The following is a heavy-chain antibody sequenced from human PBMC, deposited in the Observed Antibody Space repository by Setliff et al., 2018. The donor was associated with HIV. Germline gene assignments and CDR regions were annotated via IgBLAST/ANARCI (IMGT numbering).Heavy chain of an antibody. V-gene: IGHV1-69*13. CDR3: TRGRGIIGALVY. CDR2: IIPIFSTS. CDR1: GSTFTSYA. J-gene: IGHJ4*02. D-gene: IGHD2-21*01. Sequence: ASVKVSCKASGSTFTSYAINWVRQAPGQGLEWMGGIIPIFSTSNYAQRFQGRATITADESTSTAYMELYNLRSEDTAMYYCTRGRGIIGALVYWGQGTLVTVS.